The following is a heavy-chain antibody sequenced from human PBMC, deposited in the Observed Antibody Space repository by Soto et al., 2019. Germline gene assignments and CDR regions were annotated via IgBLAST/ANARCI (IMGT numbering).Heavy chain of an antibody. J-gene: IGHJ4*02. V-gene: IGHV1-69*13. D-gene: IGHD3-16*02. CDR2: IIPIFGTA. CDR3: VVMITFGGVIPGPGY. Sequence: SVKVSCTASGGTFSSYAISWVRQAPGQGLEWMGGIIPIFGTANYAQKFQGRVTITADESTSTAYMELSSLRSEDTAVYYCVVMITFGGVIPGPGYWGQGTLVTVPS. CDR1: GGTFSSYA.